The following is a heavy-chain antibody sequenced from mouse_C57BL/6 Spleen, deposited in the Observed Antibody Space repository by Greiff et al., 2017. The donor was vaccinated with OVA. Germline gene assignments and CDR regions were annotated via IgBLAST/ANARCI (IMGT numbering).Heavy chain of an antibody. CDR3: ARGFLYYGSSYGYLDV. J-gene: IGHJ1*03. D-gene: IGHD1-1*01. Sequence: QVQLQQSGAELAKPGASVKLSCKASGYTFTSYWMHWVKQRPGQGLEWIGYINPSSGYTKYNQKFKDKATLTAYKSSSTAYMQLSSLTYEDSAVYYCARGFLYYGSSYGYLDVWGTGTTVTVAS. CDR2: INPSSGYT. V-gene: IGHV1-7*01. CDR1: GYTFTSYW.